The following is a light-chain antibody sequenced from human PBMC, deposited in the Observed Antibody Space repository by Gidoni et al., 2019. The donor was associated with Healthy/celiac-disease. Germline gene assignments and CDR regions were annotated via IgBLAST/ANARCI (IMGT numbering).Light chain of an antibody. J-gene: IGKJ2*01. Sequence: DIQMTQSPSSLSASVGDRVTITCRASQSISSYLNWYQQKPGKAPKLLIYAASSLQSGVPSSFSGSGSGTDFTRTISSLQPEDFATYYCQQSYSTPPTFGQGTKLEIK. CDR3: QQSYSTPPT. CDR2: AAS. CDR1: QSISSY. V-gene: IGKV1-39*01.